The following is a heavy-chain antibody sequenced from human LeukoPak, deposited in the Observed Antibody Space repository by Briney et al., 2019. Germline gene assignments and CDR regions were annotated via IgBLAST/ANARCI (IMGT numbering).Heavy chain of an antibody. Sequence: SQTLSLTCTVSGGSISSGGYYWGWIRQPPGKGLEWIGSIYYSGSTYYNPSLKSRVTISVDTSKNQFSLKLSSVTAADTAVYYCAGYYYYDSSGYLSSPPVFTWGQGTLVTVSS. CDR3: AGYYYYDSSGYLSSPPVFT. CDR1: GGSISSGGYY. V-gene: IGHV4-39*01. D-gene: IGHD3-22*01. J-gene: IGHJ5*02. CDR2: IYYSGST.